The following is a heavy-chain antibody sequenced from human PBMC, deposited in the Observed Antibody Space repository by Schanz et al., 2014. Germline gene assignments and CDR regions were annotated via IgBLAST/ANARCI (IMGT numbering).Heavy chain of an antibody. CDR2: TSSDGSLK. CDR1: GFTFSSYA. D-gene: IGHD5-12*01. J-gene: IGHJ3*02. CDR3: ARGGRGGYPGRVFDI. Sequence: QVQLVESGGGVVQPGRSLRLSCAASGFTFSSYAVHWVRQAPDKGLVWVAVTSSDGSLKYYADSVKGRFTISRDNSRDRVYLKMNSRRGEDTAVYYCARGGRGGYPGRVFDIGGQGTRVTASS. V-gene: IGHV3-30*04.